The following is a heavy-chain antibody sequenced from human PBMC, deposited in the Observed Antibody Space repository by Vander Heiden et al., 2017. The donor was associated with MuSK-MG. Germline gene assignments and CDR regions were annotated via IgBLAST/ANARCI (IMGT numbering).Heavy chain of an antibody. V-gene: IGHV3-30*04. CDR3: ARDEGTYYGSGSYLDY. CDR2: ISYDGSNK. Sequence: QVQLVESGGGVVQPGRSLRLSCAASGFTFSSYAMHWVRQAPGKGLEWVAVISYDGSNKYYADSVKGRFTISRDNSKNTLYLQMNSLRAEDTAVYYCARDEGTYYGSGSYLDYWGQGTLVTVSS. J-gene: IGHJ4*02. D-gene: IGHD3-10*01. CDR1: GFTFSSYA.